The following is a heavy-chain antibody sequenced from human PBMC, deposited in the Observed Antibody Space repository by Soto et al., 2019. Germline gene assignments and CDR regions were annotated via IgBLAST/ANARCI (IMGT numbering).Heavy chain of an antibody. CDR3: ARDTLRRDSYDSSGYSFDY. CDR1: GGTFSSYA. V-gene: IGHV1-69*13. J-gene: IGHJ4*02. CDR2: IIPIFGTA. D-gene: IGHD3-22*01. Sequence: VLTQPASVKVSCKASGGTFSSYAISWVRQAPGQGLEWMGGIIPIFGTANYAQKFQGRVTITADESTSTAYMELSSLRSEDTAVYYCARDTLRRDSYDSSGYSFDYWGQGTLVTVSS.